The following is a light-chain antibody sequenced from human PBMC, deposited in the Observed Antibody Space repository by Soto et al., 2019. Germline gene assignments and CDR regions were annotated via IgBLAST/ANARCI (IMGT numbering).Light chain of an antibody. CDR3: QQSYSIPYT. Sequence: DIQLTQSPSSLSASLGDRVTFTCRASHSFSTYLNWYQQRPGRAPELLMFSASSLQSGVPSRFSGRGSGTDFTLTISSLQPEDIAIYYCQQSYSIPYTFGQGTRLEI. J-gene: IGKJ2*01. CDR2: SAS. CDR1: HSFSTY. V-gene: IGKV1-39*01.